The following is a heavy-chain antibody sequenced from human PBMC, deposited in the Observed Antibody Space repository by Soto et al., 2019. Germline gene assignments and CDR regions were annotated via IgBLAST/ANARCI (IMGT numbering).Heavy chain of an antibody. J-gene: IGHJ6*02. CDR3: ARSGGDSSGYYYGGDYYYGMDV. CDR2: INPSGGST. D-gene: IGHD3-22*01. V-gene: IGHV1-46*01. CDR1: ACIFTSYY. Sequence: GASVKVSCRASACIFTSYYMHWVRQAPGQGLEWMGIINPSGGSTSYAQKFQGRVTMTRDTSTSTVYMELSSLRSEDTAVYYCARSGGDSSGYYYGGDYYYGMDVWGQGTTVTVSS.